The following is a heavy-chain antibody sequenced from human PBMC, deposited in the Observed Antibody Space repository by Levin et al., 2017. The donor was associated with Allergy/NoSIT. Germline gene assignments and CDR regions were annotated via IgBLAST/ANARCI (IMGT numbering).Heavy chain of an antibody. D-gene: IGHD2-15*01. J-gene: IGHJ4*02. CDR1: GFTFSSYG. CDR3: AKEFCTGGCYDDYFDY. CDR2: ISYDGSSK. V-gene: IGHV3-30*18. Sequence: GGSLRLSCAASGFTFSSYGMHWVRQAPGKGLEWVAVISYDGSSKYYADSVKGRFTISRDNSKNTVYLQVNSLRAEDTAVYYCAKEFCTGGCYDDYFDYWGQGTLVTVSS.